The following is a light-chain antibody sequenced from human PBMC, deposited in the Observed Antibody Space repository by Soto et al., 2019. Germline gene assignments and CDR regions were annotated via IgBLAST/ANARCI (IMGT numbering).Light chain of an antibody. Sequence: IQMTQSPSTLSASVGDRVTITCRASQSISSWLAWYQQKPGKAPKLLIYKASSLESGVPSRVNGSGSGTEFALTISSLQPADFATYYCQQYNRYLFTFGPGTKVDIK. CDR2: KAS. V-gene: IGKV1-5*03. J-gene: IGKJ3*01. CDR1: QSISSW. CDR3: QQYNRYLFT.